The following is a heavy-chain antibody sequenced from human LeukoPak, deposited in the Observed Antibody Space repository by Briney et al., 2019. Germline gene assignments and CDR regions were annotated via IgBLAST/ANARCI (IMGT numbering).Heavy chain of an antibody. CDR2: MRFDGSNK. D-gene: IGHD3-10*01. Sequence: GGSLRLSCAASGFTFNSYGMHWVRQAPGKRLEWVLFMRFDGSNKYYADSVKGRFTISRDNSKNTLYLQMNSLRAEDTAVYYCAKDKGALWFGESAFDYWGQGTLVTVSS. CDR3: AKDKGALWFGESAFDY. J-gene: IGHJ4*02. CDR1: GFTFNSYG. V-gene: IGHV3-30*02.